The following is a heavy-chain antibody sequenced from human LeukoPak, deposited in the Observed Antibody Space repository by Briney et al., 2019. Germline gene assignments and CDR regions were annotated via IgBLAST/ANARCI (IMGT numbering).Heavy chain of an antibody. D-gene: IGHD7-27*01. CDR2: ISSSGSTK. V-gene: IGHV3-48*03. CDR3: ARAGAHSRYYFEY. Sequence: GGSLRLSCAASGFTFSSYEMNWVRQAPGKGLEWVSYISSSGSTKYYADSVKGRFTIARDNARNSLYLQMNSLRAEDTAVYYCARAGAHSRYYFEYWGQGNLVTVSS. CDR1: GFTFSSYE. J-gene: IGHJ4*02.